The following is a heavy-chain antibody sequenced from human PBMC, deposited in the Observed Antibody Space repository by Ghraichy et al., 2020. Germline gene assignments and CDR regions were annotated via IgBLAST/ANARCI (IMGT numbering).Heavy chain of an antibody. V-gene: IGHV3-7*03. J-gene: IGHJ4*02. CDR1: GFTFSSYW. Sequence: GGSLRLSCAASGFTFSSYWMSWVRQAPGKGLEWVANIKQDGSEKYYVDSVKGRFTISRDNAKNSLYLQMNSLRAEDTAVYYCARDRLALLWFGGSLPKFDYWGQGTLVTVSS. CDR3: ARDRLALLWFGGSLPKFDY. D-gene: IGHD3-10*01. CDR2: IKQDGSEK.